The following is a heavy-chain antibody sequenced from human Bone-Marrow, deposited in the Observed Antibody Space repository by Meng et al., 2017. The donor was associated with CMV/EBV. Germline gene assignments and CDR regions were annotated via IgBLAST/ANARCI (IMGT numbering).Heavy chain of an antibody. D-gene: IGHD3-10*01. CDR1: GFTFDDYA. Sequence: GGSLRLSCAASGFTFDDYAMHWVRQAPGKGLEWVSLISWDGGSTYYADSVKGRFTISRDNSKNSPYLQMNSLRAEDTALYYCAKGPMVRGVISYYGMDVWGQGTTVTVSS. V-gene: IGHV3-43D*03. CDR2: ISWDGGST. CDR3: AKGPMVRGVISYYGMDV. J-gene: IGHJ6*02.